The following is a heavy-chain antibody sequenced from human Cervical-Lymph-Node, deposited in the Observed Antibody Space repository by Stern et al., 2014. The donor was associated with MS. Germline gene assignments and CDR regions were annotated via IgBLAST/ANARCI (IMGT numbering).Heavy chain of an antibody. Sequence: EVQLVESGAEVKKPGDSLKISCKGSGYNFTNYWIAWVRQMPGKGLEWMGIVYPGDSDTRYSPSFQGHVTISADKSITTASLQWGSLMASDTAIYYCARQRRRGIYPFDYWGQGTLVTVSS. D-gene: IGHD2/OR15-2a*01. CDR2: VYPGDSDT. CDR3: ARQRRRGIYPFDY. CDR1: GYNFTNYW. V-gene: IGHV5-51*01. J-gene: IGHJ4*02.